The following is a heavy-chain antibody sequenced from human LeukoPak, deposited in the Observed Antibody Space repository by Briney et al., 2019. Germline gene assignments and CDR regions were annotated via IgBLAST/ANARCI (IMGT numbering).Heavy chain of an antibody. V-gene: IGHV3-23*01. J-gene: IGHJ4*02. CDR3: ALFFGVARKDVKGIDY. Sequence: GGSLRLSCAASGFTFSSYAMSWVRQAPGKGLEWVSAISGSGGSTYYADSVKGRFTISRDNAKTSLYLQMNSLRAEDTALYYCALFFGVARKDVKGIDYWGQGTLVTVSS. CDR2: ISGSGGST. D-gene: IGHD3-3*01. CDR1: GFTFSSYA.